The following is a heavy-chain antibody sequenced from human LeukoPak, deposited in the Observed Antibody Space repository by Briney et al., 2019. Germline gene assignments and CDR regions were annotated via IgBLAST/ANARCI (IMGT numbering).Heavy chain of an antibody. J-gene: IGHJ6*02. V-gene: IGHV3-30-3*01. Sequence: QPGGSLRLSCAASGFTFSSYAMHWVRQAPGKGLEWVAVISYDGSNKYYADSVKGRFTISGDIATNSVYLQMNSLRAEDTALYYCVRDGNRGYDMDVWGQGTAVTVSS. CDR2: ISYDGSNK. D-gene: IGHD3-10*01. CDR1: GFTFSSYA. CDR3: VRDGNRGYDMDV.